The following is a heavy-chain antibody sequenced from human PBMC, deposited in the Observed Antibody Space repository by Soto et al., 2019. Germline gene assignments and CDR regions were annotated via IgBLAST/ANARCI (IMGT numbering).Heavy chain of an antibody. CDR3: AKDLGYDSSGYYSAFDY. D-gene: IGHD3-22*01. Sequence: PGGSLRLSCAASGFTFSSYGMHWVRQAPGKGLEWVAVISYDGSNKYYADSVKGRFTISRDNSKNTRYLQMNSLRAEDTAVYYCAKDLGYDSSGYYSAFDYWGQGTLVTVSS. J-gene: IGHJ4*02. CDR2: ISYDGSNK. V-gene: IGHV3-30*18. CDR1: GFTFSSYG.